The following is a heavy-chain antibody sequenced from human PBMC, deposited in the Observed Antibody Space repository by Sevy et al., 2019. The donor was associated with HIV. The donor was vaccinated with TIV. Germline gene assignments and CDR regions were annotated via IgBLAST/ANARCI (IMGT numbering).Heavy chain of an antibody. Sequence: GGSLRLSCTTSGFTLDDYAMSWFRQAPGKGLEWVAFITRNSYEPYGGPADYAASVKGRFIISRDDSKSVAYLQMNSLKTEDTAVYYCTRGLATADTPEYYFDYWGQGTLVTVSS. D-gene: IGHD5-12*01. V-gene: IGHV3-49*03. J-gene: IGHJ4*02. CDR2: ITRNSYEPYGGPA. CDR1: GFTLDDYA. CDR3: TRGLATADTPEYYFDY.